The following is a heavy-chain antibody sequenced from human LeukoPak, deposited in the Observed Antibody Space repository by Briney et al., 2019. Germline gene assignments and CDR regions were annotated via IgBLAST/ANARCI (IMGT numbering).Heavy chain of an antibody. Sequence: GRSLRLSCAASGFTFSSYGMHWVRQAPGKGLEWVAVIWYDGSNKYYADSVKGRFTISRDNSKNTLYLQMNSLRAEDTAVYYCARDGVTTVTTSVPQIDYWGQGTLVTVSS. J-gene: IGHJ4*02. CDR2: IWYDGSNK. CDR1: GFTFSSYG. D-gene: IGHD4-17*01. V-gene: IGHV3-33*01. CDR3: ARDGVTTVTTSVPQIDY.